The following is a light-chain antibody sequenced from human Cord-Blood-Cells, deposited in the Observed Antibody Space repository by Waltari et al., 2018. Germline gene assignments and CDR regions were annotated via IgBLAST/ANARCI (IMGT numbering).Light chain of an antibody. V-gene: IGLV3-25*03. Sequence: SYELTQPPSVSVSPGQTARITCSGDALPKQYAYWYQQKPGQAPVLVLYKDSERPSGIPERFSGSSSGTTVTLTISGAKAEDEADYYCQSADSSGTYQVVFGGGTKLTVL. CDR3: QSADSSGTYQVV. J-gene: IGLJ2*01. CDR2: KDS. CDR1: ALPKQY.